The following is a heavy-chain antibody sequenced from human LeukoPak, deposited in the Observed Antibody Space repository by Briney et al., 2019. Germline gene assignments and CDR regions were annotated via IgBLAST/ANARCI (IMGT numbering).Heavy chain of an antibody. CDR3: VRGGGAFDI. Sequence: SQTLSLTCAISGDSVSSSTTGWNWIRQSPSRGPEWLGRTYYRSKWYNHYAPSVKSRITVNPDTSKNQFSLHLNSVTPEDTAVYYCVRGGGAFDIWGQGTMVTVSS. J-gene: IGHJ3*02. V-gene: IGHV6-1*01. CDR1: GDSVSSSTTG. CDR2: TYYRSKWYN.